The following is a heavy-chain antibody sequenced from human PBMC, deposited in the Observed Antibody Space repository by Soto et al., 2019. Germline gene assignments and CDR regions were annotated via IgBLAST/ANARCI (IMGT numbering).Heavy chain of an antibody. CDR3: ARHFNGGNMFYYYYGMDV. Sequence: LKISCTTSGYIFTKYWIGWVRQMPGKGLEWMGIIFPGDSDTTYSPSFQGQVTISANRSLSTAYLQWSSLKASDSAMYYCARHFNGGNMFYYYYGMDVWGQGTTVTVSS. V-gene: IGHV5-51*01. CDR1: GYIFTKYW. CDR2: IFPGDSDT. D-gene: IGHD2-15*01. J-gene: IGHJ6*02.